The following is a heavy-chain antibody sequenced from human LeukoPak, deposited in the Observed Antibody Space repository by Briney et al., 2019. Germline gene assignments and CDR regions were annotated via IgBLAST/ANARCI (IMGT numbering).Heavy chain of an antibody. CDR1: GVSISSSGYY. CDR2: IYYSGSA. J-gene: IGHJ5*02. Sequence: SETLSLTCTVSGVSISSSGYYWSWLRQPPGKGLEWIGTIYYSGSAYYNPSLKTQVTISVDTSKNQFSLKLSSVTAADTAVYFCARDDGPWGQGTLVTVSS. V-gene: IGHV4-39*02. CDR3: ARDDGP.